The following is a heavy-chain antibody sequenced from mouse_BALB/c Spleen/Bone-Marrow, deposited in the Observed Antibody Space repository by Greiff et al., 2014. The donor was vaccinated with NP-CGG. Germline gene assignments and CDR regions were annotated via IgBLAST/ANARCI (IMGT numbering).Heavy chain of an antibody. J-gene: IGHJ4*01. Sequence: EVKLVESGGGLVQPGGSRKLSCAASGFTFSSFGIHWVRQAPEKGLEWVAYISSDSSTIYYADTVKGRFTTSGDNPKNTLFLQMTSLRSEDTAMYYCARSNYVGYYAMDYWGQGTSVTVSS. D-gene: IGHD1-1*01. V-gene: IGHV5-17*02. CDR3: ARSNYVGYYAMDY. CDR1: GFTFSSFG. CDR2: ISSDSSTI.